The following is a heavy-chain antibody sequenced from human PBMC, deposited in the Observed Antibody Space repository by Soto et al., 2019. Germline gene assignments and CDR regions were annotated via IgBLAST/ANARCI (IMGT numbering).Heavy chain of an antibody. CDR3: AKDRDIVVVPAAIGMAFDI. CDR1: GFTFSSYA. J-gene: IGHJ3*02. CDR2: ISGSGGST. V-gene: IGHV3-23*01. Sequence: GGSLRLSYAASGFTFSSYAMSWVRQAPGKGLEWVSAISGSGGSTYYADSVKGRFTISRDNSKNTLYLQMNSLRAEDTAVYYCAKDRDIVVVPAAIGMAFDIWGQGTMVTVSS. D-gene: IGHD2-2*01.